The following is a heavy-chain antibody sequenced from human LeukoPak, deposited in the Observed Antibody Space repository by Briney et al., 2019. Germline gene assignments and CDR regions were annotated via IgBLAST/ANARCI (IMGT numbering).Heavy chain of an antibody. CDR1: GFTFGDYA. Sequence: GGSLRLSCTASGFTFGDYAMSWFRQAPGKGQEWVGFIRSKAYGGTTEYAASVKGRFTISRDDSKSIAYLQMNSLKTEDTAVYYCTRDRVDIVATTIYYYYYMDVWGKGTTVTVSS. J-gene: IGHJ6*03. V-gene: IGHV3-49*03. CDR3: TRDRVDIVATTIYYYYYMDV. D-gene: IGHD5-12*01. CDR2: IRSKAYGGTT.